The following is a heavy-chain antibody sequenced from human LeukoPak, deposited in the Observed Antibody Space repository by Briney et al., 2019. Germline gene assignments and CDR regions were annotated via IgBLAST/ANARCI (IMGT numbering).Heavy chain of an antibody. CDR3: ARLPLGAFGEVLNFDL. CDR2: INHIGTT. V-gene: IGHV4-34*01. J-gene: IGHJ4*02. D-gene: IGHD3-10*01. Sequence: SETLSLTCDVYGEFFSAYYWSWIRQPPGKGLEWIGDINHIGTTKYNPSLTSRVSLLMDTSKRHFCLKINSVPAAAPPVYYFARLPLGAFGEVLNFDLRGKGTVVTVSS. CDR1: GEFFSAYY.